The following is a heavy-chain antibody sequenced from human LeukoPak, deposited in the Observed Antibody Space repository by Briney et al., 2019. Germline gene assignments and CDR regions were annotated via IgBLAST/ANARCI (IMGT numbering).Heavy chain of an antibody. V-gene: IGHV3-21*06. J-gene: IGHJ4*02. CDR1: GFTLSTYR. CDR3: ARDVRGTTVLDY. Sequence: GGSLRLSCAASGFTLSTYRMNWARPAPGKGLEWVSSISSSSSYIYYADSVNGRFTITRDNAKNSLFLQMNSLRAEDAAVYYCARDVRGTTVLDYWGQGTQVTVFS. D-gene: IGHD4-17*01. CDR2: ISSSSSYI.